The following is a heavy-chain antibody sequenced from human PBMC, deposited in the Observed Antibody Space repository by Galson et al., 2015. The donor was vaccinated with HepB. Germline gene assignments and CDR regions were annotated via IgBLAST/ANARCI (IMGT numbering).Heavy chain of an antibody. CDR2: INHSGST. V-gene: IGHV4-34*01. D-gene: IGHD3-16*02. CDR1: GGSFSGYY. CDR3: ARGYPYIWGSYRSPVGDYMDV. Sequence: LSLTCAVYGGSFSGYYWSWIRQPPGKGLEWIGEINHSGSTNYNPPLKSRVTISVDTSKNQFSLKLSSVTAADTAVYYCARGYPYIWGSYRSPVGDYMDVWGKGTTVTVSS. J-gene: IGHJ6*03.